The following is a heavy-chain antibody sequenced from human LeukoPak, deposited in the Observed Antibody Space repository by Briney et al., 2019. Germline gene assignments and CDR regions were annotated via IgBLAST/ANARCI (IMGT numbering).Heavy chain of an antibody. CDR2: MNPNSGNT. CDR1: GYTFTSYD. J-gene: IGHJ4*02. CDR3: ARGVPTYYYDSSGYYPGY. V-gene: IGHV1-8*01. Sequence: EASVKVSCKASGYTFTSYDINWVRQATGQGLEWMGWMNPNSGNTGYAQKFQGRVTMTRNTSISTVYMELSSLRSEDTAVYYCARGVPTYYYDSSGYYPGYWGQGTLVTVSS. D-gene: IGHD3-22*01.